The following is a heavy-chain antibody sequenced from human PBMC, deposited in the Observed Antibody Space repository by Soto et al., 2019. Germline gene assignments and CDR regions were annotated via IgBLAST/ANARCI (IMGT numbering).Heavy chain of an antibody. Sequence: QVQLVQSGDEVKKPGASVKVSCKASGYTLVNYGIAWVRQAPGQVLEWMGWISPYHGNTHSASKVQGRLTMTTDTSTSKAYMDLGSPTSDATDVYYCVIVDNDVAPTPQDVWGRGTPVTVSS. D-gene: IGHD5-12*01. CDR2: ISPYHGNT. V-gene: IGHV1-18*01. CDR3: VIVDNDVAPTPQDV. CDR1: GYTLVNYG. J-gene: IGHJ6*02.